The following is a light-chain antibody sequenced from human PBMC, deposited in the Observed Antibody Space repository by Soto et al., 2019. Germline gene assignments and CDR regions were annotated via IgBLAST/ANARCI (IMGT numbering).Light chain of an antibody. CDR2: GAS. CDR1: QSVSSSY. J-gene: IGKJ2*01. V-gene: IGKV3-20*01. Sequence: EIVLTQSPGTLSLSPGERATLSCRASQSVSSSYLAWYQQKPGQAPRLLIYGASNRATGIPDRFSGSGSGTDFTLTISRLEPEDFAIYYGQQDGSSPYTFGQGTKLEIK. CDR3: QQDGSSPYT.